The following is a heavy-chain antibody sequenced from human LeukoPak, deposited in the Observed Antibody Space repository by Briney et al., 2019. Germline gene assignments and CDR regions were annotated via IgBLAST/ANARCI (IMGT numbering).Heavy chain of an antibody. CDR2: IDGSAGST. J-gene: IGHJ4*02. CDR1: GFTFSSYA. V-gene: IGHV3-23*01. CDR3: ARGIAVAGFDY. D-gene: IGHD6-19*01. Sequence: GGSLRLSCAASGFTFSSYAMSWVRQAPGKGLEWVSGIDGSAGSTYYADSVKGRFTISRDNSKNTLYLQMNSLRAEDTAVYYCARGIAVAGFDYWGQGTLVTVSS.